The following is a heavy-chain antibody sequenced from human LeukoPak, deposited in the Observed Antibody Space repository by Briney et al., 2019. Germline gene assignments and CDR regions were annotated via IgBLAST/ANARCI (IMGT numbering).Heavy chain of an antibody. CDR2: INHSGST. V-gene: IGHV4-34*01. CDR1: GGSFSGYY. Sequence: PLETLSLTCAVYGGSFSGYYWSWIRQPPGKGLEWIGEINHSGSTNYNPSLKSRVTISVDTSKNQFSLKLSSVTAADTAVYYCARYYTAMVRYNWFDPWGQGTLVTVSS. J-gene: IGHJ5*02. CDR3: ARYYTAMVRYNWFDP. D-gene: IGHD5-18*01.